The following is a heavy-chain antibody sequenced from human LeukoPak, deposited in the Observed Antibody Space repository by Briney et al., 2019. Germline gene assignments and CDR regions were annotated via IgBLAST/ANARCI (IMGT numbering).Heavy chain of an antibody. V-gene: IGHV3-9*01. CDR1: GFIFSSYA. D-gene: IGHD3-22*01. Sequence: GGSLRLSCAASGFIFSSYAMHWVRQAPGKGLEWVSGISWNSGSIGYADSVKGRFTISRDNAKNSLYLQMNSLRAEDTALYYCAKDFLNYYDSSGIDYWGQGTLVTVSS. CDR2: ISWNSGSI. J-gene: IGHJ4*02. CDR3: AKDFLNYYDSSGIDY.